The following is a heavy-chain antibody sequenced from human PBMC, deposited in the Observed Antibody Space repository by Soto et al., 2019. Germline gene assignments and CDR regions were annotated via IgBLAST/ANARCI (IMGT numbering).Heavy chain of an antibody. J-gene: IGHJ4*02. CDR3: ARDKTIGSSTSCCFDY. V-gene: IGHV1-69*13. CDR1: GGTFSSYT. D-gene: IGHD2-2*01. CDR2: IIPIFGTA. Sequence: GASVKVSCKASGGTFSSYTISWVRQAPGQGLEWMGGIIPIFGTANYAQKFQGRVTITADASTSTAYMELSSLRSEDTAVYYCARDKTIGSSTSCCFDYWGQGTLVTVSS.